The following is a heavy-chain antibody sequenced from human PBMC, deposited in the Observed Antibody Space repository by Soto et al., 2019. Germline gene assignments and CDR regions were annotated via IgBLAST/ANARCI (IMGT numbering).Heavy chain of an antibody. CDR2: ISYDGSNK. D-gene: IGHD3-22*01. CDR3: ARDGYYYDSSGYGYFDY. J-gene: IGHJ4*02. V-gene: IGHV3-30-3*01. Sequence: QVQLVESGGGVVQPGRSLRLSCAASGFTFSSYAMHWVRQAPGKGLEWVAVISYDGSNKYYADSVKGRFTISRDNSKNTLYLQMNCLRAEDTAVYYCARDGYYYDSSGYGYFDYWGQGTLVTVSS. CDR1: GFTFSSYA.